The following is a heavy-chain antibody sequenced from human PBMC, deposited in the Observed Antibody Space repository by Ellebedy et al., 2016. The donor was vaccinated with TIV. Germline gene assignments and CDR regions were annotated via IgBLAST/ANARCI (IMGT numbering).Heavy chain of an antibody. CDR2: IRSSSSHI. CDR1: GFAFSDYS. CDR3: VKDARLAEY. Sequence: GESLKISCAASGFAFSDYSMNWVRQAPGKGLEWVSSIRSSSSHIFYADSVKGRFTISRDNAKNSLYLHMNSLRAEDSAVYYCVKDARLAEYWGQGTLVTVSS. V-gene: IGHV3-21*01. D-gene: IGHD3-16*01. J-gene: IGHJ4*02.